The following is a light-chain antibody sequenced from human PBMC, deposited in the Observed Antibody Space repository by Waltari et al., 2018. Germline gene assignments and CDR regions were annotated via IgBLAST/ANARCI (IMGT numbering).Light chain of an antibody. CDR2: GDS. CDR1: ALPKQY. V-gene: IGLV3-25*03. Sequence: HELKQPPSVSVSRGQTARITGSGEALPKQYAHWYQQKPGQVPVVIIYGDSGRPSGIPDRFSGSRLGTPSTLTISRVQSDDEAEYYCHSGDNSCTWVFGRGTKLTVL. J-gene: IGLJ2*01. CDR3: HSGDNSCTWV.